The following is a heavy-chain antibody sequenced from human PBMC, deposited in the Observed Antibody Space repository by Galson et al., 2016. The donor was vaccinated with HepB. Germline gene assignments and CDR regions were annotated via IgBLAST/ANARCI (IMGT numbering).Heavy chain of an antibody. D-gene: IGHD5-12*01. V-gene: IGHV3-11*01. Sequence: SLRLSCAASGFTFSDYYMGWIRQAPGKGLEWVAYISSSGSTMSYAASVKGRFTISRDNAQNLLFLQMNNLRADDTAVYYCARDGLRIAVKYYFAMDVWGQGTTVTVSS. J-gene: IGHJ6*01. CDR3: ARDGLRIAVKYYFAMDV. CDR2: ISSSGSTM. CDR1: GFTFSDYY.